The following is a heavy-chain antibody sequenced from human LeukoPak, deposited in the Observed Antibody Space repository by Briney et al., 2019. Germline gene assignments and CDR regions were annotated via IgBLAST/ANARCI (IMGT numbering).Heavy chain of an antibody. CDR2: IYYSGST. V-gene: IGHV4-39*07. CDR1: GGSISSSSYF. CDR3: ARATMVRGDAVAFDI. D-gene: IGHD3-10*01. Sequence: SETLSLTCTVSGGSISSSSYFWGWIRQPPGKGLEWIGSIYYSGSTYYNPSLKSRVTISVDTSKNQFSLKLSSVTAADTAVYYCARATMVRGDAVAFDIWGQGTMVTVSS. J-gene: IGHJ3*02.